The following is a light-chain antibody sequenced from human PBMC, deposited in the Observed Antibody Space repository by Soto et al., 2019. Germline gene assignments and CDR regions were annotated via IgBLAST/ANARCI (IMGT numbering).Light chain of an antibody. V-gene: IGKV3-20*01. J-gene: IGKJ2*01. CDR1: QTVRSAS. Sequence: DIVLTQSPGTLSLSPGERATLSCRTSQTVRSASLAWYKQKPGQAPRLLIYGASSRATGIPDRFSGSGSGTDFTLTISRLEPEDSAVYYCQQYGSSPLYSFGQGTKLEIK. CDR3: QQYGSSPLYS. CDR2: GAS.